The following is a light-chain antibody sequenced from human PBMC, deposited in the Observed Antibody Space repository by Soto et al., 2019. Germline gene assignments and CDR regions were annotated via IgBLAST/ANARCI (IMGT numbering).Light chain of an antibody. CDR3: QQYNNWPPELT. V-gene: IGKV3-15*01. Sequence: EIVMTQSQATLSVSPGERATLSCSATQSVSSNLPWIQQKPGQAPRLLIYGASTRATGIPARFSGSGSGTEFTLTRSSVQSEDFAVYYCQQYNNWPPELTFGGATNVEFK. CDR1: QSVSSN. CDR2: GAS. J-gene: IGKJ4*02.